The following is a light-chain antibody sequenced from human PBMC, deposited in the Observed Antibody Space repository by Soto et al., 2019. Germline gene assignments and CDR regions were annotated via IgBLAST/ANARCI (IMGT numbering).Light chain of an antibody. J-gene: IGKJ4*01. CDR3: QQYDTSPVT. CDR1: QSITKNY. V-gene: IGKV3-20*01. CDR2: EAS. Sequence: EIVLTQSPGTLSLSPGERATLSCRASQSITKNYLAWYQQKVGQAPSLLIYEASSRPAGIPERFSGSGSGTDFTLTINSLELEDFAVYYCQQYDTSPVTFGGGTKVAI.